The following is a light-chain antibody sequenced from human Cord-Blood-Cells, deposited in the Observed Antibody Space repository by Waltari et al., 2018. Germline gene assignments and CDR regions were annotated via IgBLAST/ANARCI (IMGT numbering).Light chain of an antibody. J-gene: IGLJ3*02. CDR1: SSDVGSYNL. CDR2: EGS. V-gene: IGLV2-23*01. CDR3: CSYAGRV. Sequence: QSALTQPASVSGSPGQSIPIPCTGTSSDVGSYNLGSWYQQHPGKAPKLMIYEGSKRPSGVSNRFSGSKSGNTASLTISGLQAEDEADYYCCSYAGRVFGGGTKLTVL.